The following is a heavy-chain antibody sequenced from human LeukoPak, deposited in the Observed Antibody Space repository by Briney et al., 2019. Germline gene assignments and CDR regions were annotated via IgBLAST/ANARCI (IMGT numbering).Heavy chain of an antibody. CDR3: ARGMTHGYFDL. Sequence: SETLSLTCAVYGGSFSGNYWSWIRQPPGKGLEWIGEINHSGSTNYNPSLKSRVTISVDTSKNQFSLKLSFVTAADTAVYYCARGMTHGYFDLWGRGTLVTVSS. CDR2: INHSGST. V-gene: IGHV4-34*01. J-gene: IGHJ2*01. CDR1: GGSFSGNY.